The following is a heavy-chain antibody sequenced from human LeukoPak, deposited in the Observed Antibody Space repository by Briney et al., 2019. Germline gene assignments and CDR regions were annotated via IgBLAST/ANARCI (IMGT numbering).Heavy chain of an antibody. Sequence: PGGPLRLSCAASGFTFEDYDMHWVRQAPGKGLEWVSGISWNSGSRGYADSVKGRFTISRDNAKNSLYLQMDSLRTEDTAFYYCAKDTSWFTSAFDIWGQGTMVTVSS. J-gene: IGHJ3*02. CDR3: AKDTSWFTSAFDI. CDR2: ISWNSGSR. D-gene: IGHD3-10*01. V-gene: IGHV3-9*01. CDR1: GFTFEDYD.